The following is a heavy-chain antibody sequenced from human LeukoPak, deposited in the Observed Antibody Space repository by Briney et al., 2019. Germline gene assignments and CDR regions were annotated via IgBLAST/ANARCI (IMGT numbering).Heavy chain of an antibody. CDR1: GYTFTDYD. Sequence: ASVKVSCKASGYTFTDYDMHWVRQAPGQGPEWMGWINPKSGGTKYAQKFQGRVTMTRDTSISTVYMELSRLTSDDMAVYYCARETIELWDYWGQGTLVTVSS. CDR2: INPKSGGT. CDR3: ARETIELWDY. J-gene: IGHJ4*02. D-gene: IGHD3-9*01. V-gene: IGHV1-2*02.